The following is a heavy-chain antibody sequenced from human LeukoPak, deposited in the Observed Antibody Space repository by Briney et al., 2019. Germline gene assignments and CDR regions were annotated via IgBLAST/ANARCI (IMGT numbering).Heavy chain of an antibody. CDR3: ARDLELVTMIVVGHYYYMDV. D-gene: IGHD3-22*01. CDR1: GYTFTSYG. V-gene: IGHV1-18*01. CDR2: ISAYNGNT. J-gene: IGHJ6*03. Sequence: ASVKVSCKASGYTFTSYGISWVRQAPGQGLEWMGWISAYNGNTNCAQKLQGRVTMTTDTSTSTAYMELRSLRSDDTAVYYCARDLELVTMIVVGHYYYMDVWGKGTTVTVSS.